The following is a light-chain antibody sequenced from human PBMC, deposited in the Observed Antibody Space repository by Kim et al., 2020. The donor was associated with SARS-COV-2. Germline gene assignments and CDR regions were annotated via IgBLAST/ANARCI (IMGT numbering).Light chain of an antibody. J-gene: IGLJ2*01. CDR3: AAWDHSLNGVI. V-gene: IGLV1-44*01. CDR2: SND. Sequence: QSVLTQPPSASATPGQRVTVSCAGSNSNIGTNTVNWYQQVPGTAPKLLIYSNDERPSGVPDRFSGSKSGTSASLAISALQSEDEADYYCAAWDHSLNGVIFGGGTQLTVL. CDR1: NSNIGTNT.